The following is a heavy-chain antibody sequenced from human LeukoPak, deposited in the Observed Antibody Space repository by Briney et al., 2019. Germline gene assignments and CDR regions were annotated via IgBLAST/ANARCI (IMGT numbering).Heavy chain of an antibody. J-gene: IGHJ5*02. Sequence: PSETLSLTCTVSGGSISSYYWSWIRQPPGKGLEWIGEINHSGSTNYNPSLKSRVTISVDTSKNQFSLKLSSVTAADTAVYYCARVTYYYDSTPRLDPWGQGTLVTVSS. CDR3: ARVTYYYDSTPRLDP. CDR2: INHSGST. CDR1: GGSISSYY. V-gene: IGHV4-34*01. D-gene: IGHD3-22*01.